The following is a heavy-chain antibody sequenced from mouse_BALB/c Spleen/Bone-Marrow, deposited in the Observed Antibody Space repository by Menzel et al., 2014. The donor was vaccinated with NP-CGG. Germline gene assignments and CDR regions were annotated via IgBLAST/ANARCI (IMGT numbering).Heavy chain of an antibody. CDR2: INPSNGRT. V-gene: IGHV1S81*02. D-gene: IGHD4-1*01. CDR1: GYTFTSYW. J-gene: IGHJ2*01. Sequence: VQLQESGAELVKPGASVKLSCKASGYTFTSYWMHWVKQRPGQGLEWIGEINPSNGRTNYNEKFKSKATLTVDKSSSTAYMQLSSLTSEDSAAYYCARDWDEAYYFDYWGQGTTLTVSS. CDR3: ARDWDEAYYFDY.